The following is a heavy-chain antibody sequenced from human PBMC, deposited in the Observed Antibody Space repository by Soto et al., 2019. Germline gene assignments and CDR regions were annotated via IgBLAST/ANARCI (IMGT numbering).Heavy chain of an antibody. V-gene: IGHV5-51*01. Sequence: EVQLVQSGAEVKKAGESLKISCQFSGYTFSNYWIAWLRQSPGTGREWMGIIYPGDSDTRDSPSFQGQVTMSADKYISTVYLKLSILQVSNTFIYYCERQGGKYYYHRSAPYDSWGKCTPVTVSS. CDR3: ERQGGKYYYHRSAPYDS. J-gene: IGHJ1*01. D-gene: IGHD3-22*01. CDR1: GYTFSNYW. CDR2: IYPGDSDT.